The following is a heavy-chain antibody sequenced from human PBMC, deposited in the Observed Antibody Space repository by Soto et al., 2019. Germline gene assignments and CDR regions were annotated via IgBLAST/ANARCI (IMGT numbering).Heavy chain of an antibody. Sequence: QSGGSLRLSCAASGFNFSASAMHWVRQPSGKGLEWVGRIRSKAHGYATGYAASVKGRFTISRDDSKNTAFLQLNSLRTEDTAVYYCTRYDTFDSWGQGALVTVSS. V-gene: IGHV3-73*01. D-gene: IGHD3-9*01. J-gene: IGHJ4*02. CDR1: GFNFSASA. CDR2: IRSKAHGYAT. CDR3: TRYDTFDS.